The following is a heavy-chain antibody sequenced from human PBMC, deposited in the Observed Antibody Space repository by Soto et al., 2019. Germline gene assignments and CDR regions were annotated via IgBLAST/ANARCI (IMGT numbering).Heavy chain of an antibody. CDR1: GFTFSSYA. CDR2: ISYDGSNK. CDR3: ASVGNTYYDTLTGYSTALDY. Sequence: GGSLRLSCAASGFTFSSYAMHWVRQAPGKGLEWVAVISYDGSNKYYADSVKGRFTISRDNSKNTLYLQMNSLRAEDTAVYYCASVGNTYYDTLTGYSTALDYSGQGTLVTVYS. J-gene: IGHJ4*02. D-gene: IGHD3-9*01. V-gene: IGHV3-30-3*01.